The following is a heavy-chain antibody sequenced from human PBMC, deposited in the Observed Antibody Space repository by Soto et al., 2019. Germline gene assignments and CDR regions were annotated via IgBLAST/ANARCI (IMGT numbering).Heavy chain of an antibody. Sequence: GGSLRLSCAASGFTFSSYGMHWVRQAPGKGLEWVAVIWYDGSNKYYADSVKGRFTISRDNSKNTLYLQMNSLRAEDTAVYYCARPAPGYCSSTSRLAGSGGSWCYMDVWGKGTTVTVSS. D-gene: IGHD2-2*03. CDR2: IWYDGSNK. CDR1: GFTFSSYG. V-gene: IGHV3-33*01. CDR3: ARPAPGYCSSTSRLAGSGGSWCYMDV. J-gene: IGHJ6*03.